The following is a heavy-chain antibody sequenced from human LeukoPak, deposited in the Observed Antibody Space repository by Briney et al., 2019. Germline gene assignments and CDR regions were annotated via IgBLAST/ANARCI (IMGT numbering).Heavy chain of an antibody. J-gene: IGHJ6*02. Sequence: GGSLRLSCAASGFTFSDYYMSWIRQAPGKGLEWVSYISSSGSTIYYADSVKGRFTISRDNAKNSLYLQMNSLRAEDTAVYYCARGATSMVRGVIEDYYGMDVWGQGTTVTVSS. CDR1: GFTFSDYY. D-gene: IGHD3-10*01. V-gene: IGHV3-11*01. CDR3: ARGATSMVRGVIEDYYGMDV. CDR2: ISSSGSTI.